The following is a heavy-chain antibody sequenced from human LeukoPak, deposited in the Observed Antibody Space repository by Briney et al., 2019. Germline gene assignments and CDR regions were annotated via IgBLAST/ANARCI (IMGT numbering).Heavy chain of an antibody. D-gene: IGHD2-15*01. CDR3: AKDSHSLRDYFDS. Sequence: GGSLGLSCAASGITFDDYAIHWVRQAPGKGLEWVSLISGDGTITYYADSVKGRFTISRDNSKNSLYLQLNSLRTEDTALYYCAKDSHSLRDYFDSWGQGTLVTVSS. J-gene: IGHJ4*02. CDR2: ISGDGTIT. V-gene: IGHV3-43*02. CDR1: GITFDDYA.